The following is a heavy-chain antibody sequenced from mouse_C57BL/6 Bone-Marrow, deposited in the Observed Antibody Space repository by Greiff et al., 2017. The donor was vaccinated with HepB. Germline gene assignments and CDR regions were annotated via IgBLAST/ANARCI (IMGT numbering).Heavy chain of an antibody. CDR2: IDPNSGGT. Sequence: VQLQQPGAELVKPGASVKLSCKASGYTFTSYWMHWVKQRPGQGLEWIGRIDPNSGGTKYNEKFRSKATLTVDKPSSTAYMQLSSLTSEDSAVYYCARSTEFAYWGQGTLVTVSA. CDR3: ARSTEFAY. V-gene: IGHV1-72*01. J-gene: IGHJ3*01. CDR1: GYTFTSYW.